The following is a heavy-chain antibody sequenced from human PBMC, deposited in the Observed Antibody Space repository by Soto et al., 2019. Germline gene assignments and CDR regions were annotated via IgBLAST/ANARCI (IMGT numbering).Heavy chain of an antibody. D-gene: IGHD3-22*01. Sequence: LSTSGVGVGWIRQPPGKALEWLVLLYWNEDKRYSPSLESRLTVTKDTSKNQVVLTMTNVDPVDTATYYCAHRDYYNSSGYAPFDSWGQGTLVTVSS. CDR1: LSTSGVG. V-gene: IGHV2-5*01. J-gene: IGHJ4*02. CDR2: LYWNEDK. CDR3: AHRDYYNSSGYAPFDS.